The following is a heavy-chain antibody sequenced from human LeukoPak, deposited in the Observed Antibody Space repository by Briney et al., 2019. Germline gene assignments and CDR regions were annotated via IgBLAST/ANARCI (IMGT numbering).Heavy chain of an antibody. V-gene: IGHV1-2*02. Sequence: ASVKVSCKATGYTFIDYYMHWVRQAPGQGLEWMGWINPNSGGTIYAQNFQGRVTMTRDTSISTAYMELSRLRSDDTAVYYCARGGDSSSWYGWFDPWGQGTLVTVSS. CDR3: ARGGDSSSWYGWFDP. CDR1: GYTFIDYY. J-gene: IGHJ5*02. CDR2: INPNSGGT. D-gene: IGHD6-13*01.